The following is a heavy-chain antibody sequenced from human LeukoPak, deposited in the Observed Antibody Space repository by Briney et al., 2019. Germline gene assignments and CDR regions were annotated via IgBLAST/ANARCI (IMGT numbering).Heavy chain of an antibody. D-gene: IGHD1-26*01. J-gene: IGHJ4*02. CDR1: GYTFTSYG. CDR2: ISAYNGNT. V-gene: IGHV1-18*01. CDR3: ARDAETSGPAKIDY. Sequence: ASVKVSCKASGYTFTSYGISWVRQAPGQGLEWMGWISAYNGNTNYAQKLQGRVTMTTDTSTSTAYMELRSLRSDDTAVYHCARDAETSGPAKIDYWGQGTLVTVSS.